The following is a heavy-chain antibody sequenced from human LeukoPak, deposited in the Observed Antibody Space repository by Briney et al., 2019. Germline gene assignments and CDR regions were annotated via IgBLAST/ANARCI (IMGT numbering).Heavy chain of an antibody. Sequence: PGGSLRLSCAASGFTFSDYYMSWIRQAPGKGLEWVSYISSSGSTIYYADSVKGRFTISRENAKNSLYLQMNSMRAEDTAVYYCAREVGSSSQGDWFDPWGQGTLVTVSS. J-gene: IGHJ5*02. D-gene: IGHD6-6*01. CDR1: GFTFSDYY. CDR3: AREVGSSSQGDWFDP. CDR2: ISSSGSTI. V-gene: IGHV3-11*01.